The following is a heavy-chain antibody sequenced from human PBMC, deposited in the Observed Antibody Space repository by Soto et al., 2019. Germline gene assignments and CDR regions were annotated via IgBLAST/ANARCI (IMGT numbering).Heavy chain of an antibody. Sequence: SETLSLTCAVSGYSISSGYYWGWIRQPPGKGLEWIGSVYHSGSTYYNPSLKSRVTISVDTSKNQFSLKLSSVTAADTAVYYCARAKGVAAAGRSLFDYWGQGTLVTVSS. V-gene: IGHV4-38-2*01. CDR2: VYHSGST. J-gene: IGHJ4*02. CDR1: GYSISSGYY. D-gene: IGHD6-13*01. CDR3: ARAKGVAAAGRSLFDY.